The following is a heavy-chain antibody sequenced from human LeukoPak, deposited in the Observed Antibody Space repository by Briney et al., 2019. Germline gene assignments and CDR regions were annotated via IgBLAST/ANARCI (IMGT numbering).Heavy chain of an antibody. CDR2: IYWDDDK. CDR1: GFSLSTSGVG. J-gene: IGHJ4*02. V-gene: IGHV2-5*02. D-gene: IGHD6-19*01. Sequence: SGPTLVKPTQTPTLTCTFSGFSLSTSGVGVGWIRQPPGKALEWLALIYWDDDKRYSPSLKSRLTITKDTSKNQVVLTMTNMDPVDTATYYCAHRRTIAVAGREGFDYWGQGTLVTVSS. CDR3: AHRRTIAVAGREGFDY.